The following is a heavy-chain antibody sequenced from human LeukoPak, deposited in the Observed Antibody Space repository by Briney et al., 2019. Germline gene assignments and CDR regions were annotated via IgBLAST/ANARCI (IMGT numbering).Heavy chain of an antibody. Sequence: ASVKVSCKASGYTFTGYYMHWVRQAPGQGLEWMGIINRSGGRTIYAQKFQGRVTMTRDTSTSTVYMELSSLRSEDTAAYYCARDGYGEDYYYMDVWGKGTTVTISS. D-gene: IGHD4-17*01. CDR1: GYTFTGYY. CDR2: INRSGGRT. CDR3: ARDGYGEDYYYMDV. J-gene: IGHJ6*03. V-gene: IGHV1-46*01.